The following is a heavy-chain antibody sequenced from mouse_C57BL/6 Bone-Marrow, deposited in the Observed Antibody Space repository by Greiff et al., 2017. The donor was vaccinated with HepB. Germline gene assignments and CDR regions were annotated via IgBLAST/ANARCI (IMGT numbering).Heavy chain of an antibody. V-gene: IGHV1-64*01. D-gene: IGHD2-3*01. CDR2: IHPNSGST. CDR3: ARAYDGPLRGYFDV. J-gene: IGHJ1*03. CDR1: GYTFTSYW. Sequence: QVQLKQPGAELVKPGASVKLSCKASGYTFTSYWMHWVKQRPGQGLEWIGMIHPNSGSTNYNEKFKSKATLTVDKSSSTAYMQLSSLTSEDSAVYYCARAYDGPLRGYFDVWGTGTTVTVSS.